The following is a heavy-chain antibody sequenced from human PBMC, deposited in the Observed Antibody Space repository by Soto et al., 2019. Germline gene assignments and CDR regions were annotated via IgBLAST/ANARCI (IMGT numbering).Heavy chain of an antibody. CDR3: AREPLAHSYFDF. Sequence: LSLTCTVSGDSVSSHYWSWIRQPAGKGLEWLGRLYNDERTNYNPSLKSRVTMSMDTSKSQFSLKLTSVTAADSAVYFCAREPLAHSYFDFWGQGILVTVSS. V-gene: IGHV4-4*07. CDR1: GDSVSSHY. CDR2: LYNDERT. J-gene: IGHJ4*02.